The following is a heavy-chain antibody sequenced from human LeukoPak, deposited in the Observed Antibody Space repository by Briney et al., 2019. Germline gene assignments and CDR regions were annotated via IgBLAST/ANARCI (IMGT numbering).Heavy chain of an antibody. CDR3: AKDAPVNIVVVPAANS. CDR2: ISGSGGST. V-gene: IGHV3-23*01. J-gene: IGHJ4*02. Sequence: GGSLRLSCATSGFTFSSYAMSWVRQAPGKGLEWVSAISGSGGSTYYADSVKGRFTISRDNSKNTLYLQMNSLRAEDTAVYYCAKDAPVNIVVVPAANSWGQGTLVTVSS. D-gene: IGHD2-2*01. CDR1: GFTFSSYA.